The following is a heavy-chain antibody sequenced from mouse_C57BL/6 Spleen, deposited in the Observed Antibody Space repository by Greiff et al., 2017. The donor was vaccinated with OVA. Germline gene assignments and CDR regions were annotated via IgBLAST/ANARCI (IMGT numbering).Heavy chain of an antibody. D-gene: IGHD2-4*01. CDR1: GYTFTSYW. V-gene: IGHV1-50*01. CDR3: ARFYDYDDYAMDY. J-gene: IGHJ4*01. Sequence: VQLQQPGAELVKPGASVKLSCKASGYTFTSYWMQWVKQRPGQGLEWIGEIGPSDSCTNYNQKFKGKATLTVDTSSSTAYRQLSSLTSDDSAVYYCARFYDYDDYAMDYWGQGTSVTVSS. CDR2: IGPSDSCT.